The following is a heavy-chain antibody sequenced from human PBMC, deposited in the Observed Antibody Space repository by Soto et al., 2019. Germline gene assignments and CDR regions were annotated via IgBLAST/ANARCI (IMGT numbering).Heavy chain of an antibody. CDR1: GFTFISYA. V-gene: IGHV3-30-3*01. CDR3: ARSRHGSGSYSHFYYGLDV. CDR2: ISFDGSTE. Sequence: GGSLRLSGAASGFTFISYAMHWVRQAPDKGLEWVAVISFDGSTEYYADSVKGRFTISRDNSKNTVYLQIDSLRSEDTAVYYCARSRHGSGSYSHFYYGLDVWGQGTTVTVSS. J-gene: IGHJ6*02. D-gene: IGHD3-10*01.